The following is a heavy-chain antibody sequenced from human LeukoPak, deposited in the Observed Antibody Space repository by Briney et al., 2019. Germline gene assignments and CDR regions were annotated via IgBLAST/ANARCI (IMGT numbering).Heavy chain of an antibody. V-gene: IGHV3-23*01. D-gene: IGHD3-9*01. Sequence: GGSLRLSCAASGFTFSKYYMSWIGQAPGKGLDWVADISESGGNTYYADCVKGRFTISRDNSKNTLYLQMNSLRVEDTAVYYCARILTGFYDFWGQGTLVTVSS. CDR1: GFTFSKYY. CDR2: ISESGGNT. J-gene: IGHJ4*02. CDR3: ARILTGFYDF.